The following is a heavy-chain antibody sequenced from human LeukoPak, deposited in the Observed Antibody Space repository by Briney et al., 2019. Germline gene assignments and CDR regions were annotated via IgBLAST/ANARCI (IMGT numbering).Heavy chain of an antibody. J-gene: IGHJ1*01. CDR2: INPNSGGT. V-gene: IGHV1-2*06. Sequence: ASVMVSCKASGYTFTDYHMHWVRQAPGQGLEWMGRINPNSGGTNYAQKFQGRVTMTRDTSISTAYMELSRLRSDDTAVYYCAREVGGTTLDFQHWGQGTLVTVSS. CDR3: AREVGGTTLDFQH. D-gene: IGHD1-26*01. CDR1: GYTFTDYH.